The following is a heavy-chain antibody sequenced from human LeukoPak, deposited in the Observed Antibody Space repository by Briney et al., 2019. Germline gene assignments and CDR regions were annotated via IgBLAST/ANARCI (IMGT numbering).Heavy chain of an antibody. V-gene: IGHV1-18*01. CDR3: ARDRNPAPYPKYSPFY. D-gene: IGHD1-14*01. J-gene: IGHJ4*02. CDR1: GYRFTTYG. CDR2: ITTHNGNT. Sequence: GASVKVSCKASGYRFTTYGISWVRQAPGQGLEWMGWITTHNGNTNYAQKFQGRVTMTTDTSTSTVYMELSSLRSEDTAVYYCARDRNPAPYPKYSPFYWGQGTLVTVSS.